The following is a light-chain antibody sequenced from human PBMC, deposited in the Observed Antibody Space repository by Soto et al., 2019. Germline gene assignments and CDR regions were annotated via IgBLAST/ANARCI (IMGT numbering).Light chain of an antibody. CDR1: RSVRNNY. J-gene: IGKJ3*01. CDR3: HHCGSSGR. V-gene: IGKV3-20*01. CDR2: GAS. Sequence: DIVPTQPLGTLSMPPGESATLYCRASRSVRNNYLVWYQHKPGQAPRLLIYGASNTATGIPDRYSGSGYGTDSTPTISRLEAGDCAMYYRHHCGSSGRFGRGTKVDIK.